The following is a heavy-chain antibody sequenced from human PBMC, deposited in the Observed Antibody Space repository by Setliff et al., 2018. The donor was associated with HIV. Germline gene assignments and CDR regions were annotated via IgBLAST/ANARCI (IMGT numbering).Heavy chain of an antibody. CDR1: GGSFSAYY. CDR3: ARDKRYRFPFDS. J-gene: IGHJ4*02. V-gene: IGHV4-34*01. D-gene: IGHD2-2*02. CDR2: ISHTGST. Sequence: SETLSLTCAVYGGSFSAYYWSWIRQSPEMGLEWIAEISHTGSTKYNPSLGSRVTISLATSKNQFSLSLRSLSAADTTVYYCARDKRYRFPFDSWGQGTLVTVSS.